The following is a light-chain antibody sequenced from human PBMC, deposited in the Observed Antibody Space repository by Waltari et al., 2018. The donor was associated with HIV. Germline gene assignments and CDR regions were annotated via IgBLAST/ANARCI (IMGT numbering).Light chain of an antibody. CDR1: QSVLYSSNNKNY. Sequence: DIVMTQSPDSLAVSLCERATINCKSSQSVLYSSNNKNYFAWYQQKPGQPPKLLIYWASTRESGVPDRFSGSGSGTDFTLTISSLQAEDVAVYYCQQYYSTPQTFGQGTKVEIK. J-gene: IGKJ1*01. CDR3: QQYYSTPQT. V-gene: IGKV4-1*01. CDR2: WAS.